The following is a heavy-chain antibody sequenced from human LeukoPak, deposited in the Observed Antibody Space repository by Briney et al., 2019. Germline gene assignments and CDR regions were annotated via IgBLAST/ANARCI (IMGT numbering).Heavy chain of an antibody. CDR3: ARVGGGQLADY. J-gene: IGHJ4*02. CDR1: GGSISSGGYS. Sequence: PSETLSLTCDVPGGSISSGGYSWSWIRQPPGKGLEWIGYIYHSGSTYYNPSLKSRVTISVDRSKNQFSLKLSSVTAADTAVYYCARVGGGQLADYWGQGTLVTVSS. V-gene: IGHV4-30-2*01. CDR2: IYHSGST. D-gene: IGHD2-15*01.